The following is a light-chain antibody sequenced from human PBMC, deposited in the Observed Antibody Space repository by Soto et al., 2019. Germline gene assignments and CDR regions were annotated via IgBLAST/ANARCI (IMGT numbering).Light chain of an antibody. CDR2: AAS. V-gene: IGKV1-39*01. J-gene: IGKJ2*01. Sequence: DIQMTQSPSSLSASVGDRVTITCRASQSISSYLNWYQQKQGKAPKLLIYAASSLQSGVPSRFSGSGSGTDFTLTISSLQPEDFATYYCHQSYNTPYTFGQGTKLEIK. CDR1: QSISSY. CDR3: HQSYNTPYT.